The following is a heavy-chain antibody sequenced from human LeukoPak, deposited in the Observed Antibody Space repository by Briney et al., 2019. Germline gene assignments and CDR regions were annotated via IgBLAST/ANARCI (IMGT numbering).Heavy chain of an antibody. J-gene: IGHJ4*02. D-gene: IGHD2-2*01. CDR2: IYSGGNT. CDR3: ARGETSSYDY. V-gene: IGHV3-53*01. CDR1: GFTVSINY. Sequence: PGGSLTLSCAASGFTVSINYMSWVRQAPGKGLEGVSVIYSGGNTNYADSVQGRFTISRDNSKNTVYLQMNSLRAEDTAVYYCARGETSSYDYWGQGTLVTVSS.